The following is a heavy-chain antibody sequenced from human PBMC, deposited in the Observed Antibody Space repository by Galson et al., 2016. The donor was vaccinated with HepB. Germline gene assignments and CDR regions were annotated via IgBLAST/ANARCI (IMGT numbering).Heavy chain of an antibody. D-gene: IGHD3-10*01. CDR2: IYIGGHR. V-gene: IGHV3-23*03. J-gene: IGHJ3*02. CDR1: GFTFSTYA. CDR3: ATEGGDSDYLGSDNPGGAFDI. Sequence: SLRLSCAASGFTFSTYAMTWVRQAPGKGLEWVSNIYIGGHRRYADSVKGRFTISRDNSENTVYLQMTSLRVEDTALYYCATEGGDSDYLGSDNPGGAFDIWGHGTMVTVSS.